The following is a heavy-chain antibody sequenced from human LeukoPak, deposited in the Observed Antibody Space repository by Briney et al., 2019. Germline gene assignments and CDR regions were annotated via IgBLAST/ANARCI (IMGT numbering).Heavy chain of an antibody. J-gene: IGHJ4*02. Sequence: VASVKVSCKASGYTFTSYDINWVRQATGQGLEWMGWKNPNSGNTGYAQKFQGRVTMTRNTSISTAYMELSSLRSEDTAVYYCARGQQQLWVPDYWGQGTLVTVSS. CDR2: KNPNSGNT. V-gene: IGHV1-8*01. CDR3: ARGQQQLWVPDY. CDR1: GYTFTSYD. D-gene: IGHD6-13*01.